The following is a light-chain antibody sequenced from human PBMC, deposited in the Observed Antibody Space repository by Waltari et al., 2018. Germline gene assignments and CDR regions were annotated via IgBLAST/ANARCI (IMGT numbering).Light chain of an antibody. J-gene: IGKJ1*01. Sequence: DIQMTQSPSTLSASIGDRVTITCRASQSISSSLAWYQQNPGKAPKLLIYKASTLESGVPSRFSGSGSGTEFTLTISSLQPGDFATYYCQQYNSFPRTFGQGTKVDIK. V-gene: IGKV1-5*03. CDR2: KAS. CDR1: QSISSS. CDR3: QQYNSFPRT.